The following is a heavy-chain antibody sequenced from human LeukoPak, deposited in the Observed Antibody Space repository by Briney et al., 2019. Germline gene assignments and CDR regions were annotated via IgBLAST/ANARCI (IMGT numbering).Heavy chain of an antibody. CDR3: ARGGKITMVRGVIGWFDP. V-gene: IGHV4-61*02. CDR1: GGSISSGSYY. D-gene: IGHD3-10*01. CDR2: IYTSGST. Sequence: SETLSLTCTVSGGSISSGSYYWSWIRQPAGKGLEWIGRIYTSGSTNYNPSLKSRVTISVDTSKNQFSLKLSSVTAADTAVYYCARGGKITMVRGVIGWFDPWGQGTLVTVSS. J-gene: IGHJ5*02.